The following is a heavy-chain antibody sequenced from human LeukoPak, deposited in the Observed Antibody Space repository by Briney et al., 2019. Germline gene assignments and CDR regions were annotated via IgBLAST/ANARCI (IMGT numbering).Heavy chain of an antibody. CDR2: IYYSGST. D-gene: IGHD1-26*01. J-gene: IGHJ4*02. V-gene: IGHV4-39*07. CDR1: GGSISSSSYY. Sequence: PSETLSLTCTVSGGSISSSSYYWGWIRQPPGKGLEWIGSIYYSGSTYYNPSLKSRVTISVDTSKNQFSLKLSSVTAADTAVYYCARGVVVGSVDYWGQGTLVTVSS. CDR3: ARGVVVGSVDY.